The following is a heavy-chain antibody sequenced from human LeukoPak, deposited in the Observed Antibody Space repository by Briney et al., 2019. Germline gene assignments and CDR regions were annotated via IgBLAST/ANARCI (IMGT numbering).Heavy chain of an antibody. D-gene: IGHD6-13*01. J-gene: IGHJ4*02. CDR2: IIPIFGTA. CDR1: GGTFSSYA. Sequence: SVKVSCKASGGTFSSYAISWVRQAPGQGLEWMGGIIPIFGTANYAQEFQGRVTITADESTSTAYMELSSLRSEDTAVYYCAKDLAAAGNYWGQGPLVTVSS. CDR3: AKDLAAAGNY. V-gene: IGHV1-69*01.